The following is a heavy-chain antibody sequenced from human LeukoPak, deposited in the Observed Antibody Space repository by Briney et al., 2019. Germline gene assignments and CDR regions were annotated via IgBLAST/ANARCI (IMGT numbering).Heavy chain of an antibody. D-gene: IGHD1-14*01. V-gene: IGHV3-30*03. CDR1: GFTFSTYA. CDR3: ATDYRAVPGL. CDR2: ISNDGTYT. Sequence: GTSLRLSCAASGFTFSTYAKHWVRQAPGMGLEWVAVISNDGTYTSYGDSVRGRFTIFKDNSKNTLYLQMNNLRAEDGAVYYCATDYRAVPGLWGQGTLVTVSS. J-gene: IGHJ4*02.